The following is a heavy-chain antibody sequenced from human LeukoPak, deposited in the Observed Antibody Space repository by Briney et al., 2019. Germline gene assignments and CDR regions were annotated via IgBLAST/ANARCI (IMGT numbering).Heavy chain of an antibody. J-gene: IGHJ4*02. CDR2: ISSTGNYI. CDR3: ARDRGGRGLDY. V-gene: IGHV3-21*06. Sequence: GGSLRLSCTASGFTFSSSGMNWVRQAPGKGLEWVSSISSTGNYIYYTESMKGRFTISRDNAKNSLFLQMNSLRAEDTAVYYCARDRGGRGLDYWGQGTLVTVSS. CDR1: GFTFSSSG. D-gene: IGHD4-23*01.